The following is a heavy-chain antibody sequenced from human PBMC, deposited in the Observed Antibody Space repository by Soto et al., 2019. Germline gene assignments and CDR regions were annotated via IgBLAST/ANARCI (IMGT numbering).Heavy chain of an antibody. J-gene: IGHJ4*02. CDR1: GGSVSSGSYY. Sequence: SETLSLTCTVSGGSVSSGSYYWSWIRQPPGKGLEWIGYIYYSGSTNYNPSLKSRVTISVDTSKNQFSLKLSSVTAADTAVYYCARERWFGEPHHTWAYYFDYWGQGTLVTVSS. CDR3: ARERWFGEPHHTWAYYFDY. CDR2: IYYSGST. V-gene: IGHV4-61*01. D-gene: IGHD3-10*01.